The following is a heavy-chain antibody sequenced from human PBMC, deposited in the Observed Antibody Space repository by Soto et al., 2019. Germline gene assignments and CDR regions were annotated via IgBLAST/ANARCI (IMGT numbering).Heavy chain of an antibody. CDR2: ISCIGST. CDR3: ARGLVIRPYYYHGMDV. Sequence: QVQLQESGPGLVKPSQTLSLTCTVSGGSISSGDYFWSWIRQSPGKGLEWIGYISCIGSTYYNPSIKSRVSVSRDTSKNQFSLKLSSVTTTDTAVYYCARGLVIRPYYYHGMDVWGQGTTVTVSS. V-gene: IGHV4-30-4*01. D-gene: IGHD3-9*01. J-gene: IGHJ6*02. CDR1: GGSISSGDYF.